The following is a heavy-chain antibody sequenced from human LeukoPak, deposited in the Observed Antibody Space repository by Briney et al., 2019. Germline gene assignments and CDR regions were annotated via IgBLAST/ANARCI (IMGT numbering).Heavy chain of an antibody. J-gene: IGHJ4*02. D-gene: IGHD2-2*01. CDR2: IIPILGIA. CDR3: ASSSDCSSTSCRDY. Sequence: SVKVSCKASGDTFSSYTISWVPQAPGQGLEWMGRIIPILGIANYAQKFQGRVTITADKSTSTAYMELSSLRSEDTAVYYCASSSDCSSTSCRDYWGQGTLVTVSS. V-gene: IGHV1-69*02. CDR1: GDTFSSYT.